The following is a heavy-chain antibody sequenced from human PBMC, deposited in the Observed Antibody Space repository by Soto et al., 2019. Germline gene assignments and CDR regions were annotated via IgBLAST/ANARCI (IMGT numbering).Heavy chain of an antibody. D-gene: IGHD1-26*01. J-gene: IGHJ3*02. CDR2: ISYDGSNK. V-gene: IGHV3-30*18. Sequence: QVQLVESGGGVVQPGRSLRLSCAASGFTFSSYGMHWVRQAPGKGLEWVAVISYDGSNKYYADSVKGRFTISRDNSKNTLYLQMNSLRAEDTAVYYCAKAMGATTDDAFDIWCQGTMVTVSS. CDR1: GFTFSSYG. CDR3: AKAMGATTDDAFDI.